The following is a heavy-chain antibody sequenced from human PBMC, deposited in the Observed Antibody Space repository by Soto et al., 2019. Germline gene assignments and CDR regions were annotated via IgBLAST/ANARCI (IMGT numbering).Heavy chain of an antibody. Sequence: SETLSLTCTVSGGSISSGDYYWSWIRQPPGKGLEWIGYIYYSGSTYYNPSLKSRVTISVDTSKNQFSLKLSSVTAADTAVYYCARETAQLAFDYWGQGTLVTVSS. CDR2: IYYSGST. D-gene: IGHD6-6*01. J-gene: IGHJ4*02. CDR3: ARETAQLAFDY. CDR1: GGSISSGDYY. V-gene: IGHV4-30-4*01.